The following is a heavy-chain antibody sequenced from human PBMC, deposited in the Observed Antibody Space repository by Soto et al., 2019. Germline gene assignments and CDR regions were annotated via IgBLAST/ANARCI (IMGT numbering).Heavy chain of an antibody. CDR2: VYYTGST. CDR3: ARSIAVPSGHIDH. Sequence: QVQLQESGPGLVKPSETLSLTCRVSGGSMSGYYWSWVRLAPGKGLEWIGYVYYTGSTNYNPSLQSRVSISVETSNKHFSLSLSLVTAADTAVYFCARSIAVPSGHIDHWGQGIRVTISS. CDR1: GGSMSGYY. D-gene: IGHD6-6*01. J-gene: IGHJ4*02. V-gene: IGHV4-59*01.